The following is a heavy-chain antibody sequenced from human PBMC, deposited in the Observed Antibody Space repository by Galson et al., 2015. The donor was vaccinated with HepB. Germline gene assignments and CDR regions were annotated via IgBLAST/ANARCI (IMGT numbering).Heavy chain of an antibody. V-gene: IGHV3-48*01. CDR2: ISSSSSTI. CDR1: GFTFSSYS. Sequence: SLRLSCAASGFTFSSYSMNWVRQAPGKGLEWVSYISSSSSTIYYADSVKGRFTISRDNAKNSLYLQMNSLRAEDTAVYYCARAGPEHYYDSSGYYTGASDAFDIWGQGTMVTVSS. D-gene: IGHD3-22*01. J-gene: IGHJ3*02. CDR3: ARAGPEHYYDSSGYYTGASDAFDI.